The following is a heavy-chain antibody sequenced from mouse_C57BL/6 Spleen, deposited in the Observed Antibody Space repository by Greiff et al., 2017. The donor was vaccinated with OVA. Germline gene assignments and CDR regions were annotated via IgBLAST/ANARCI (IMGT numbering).Heavy chain of an antibody. CDR1: GYTFTDYN. J-gene: IGHJ1*03. CDR3: ARAPGSSIWYFDV. CDR2: INPNNGGT. D-gene: IGHD1-1*01. V-gene: IGHV1-22*01. Sequence: EVQLQQSGPELVKPGASVKMSCKASGYTFTDYNMHWVKQSHGKSLEWIGYINPNNGGTSYTQKFKGKATLTVNKSSSTAYMELRSLTSEDSAVYDGARAPGSSIWYFDVWGKGTTVTVSS.